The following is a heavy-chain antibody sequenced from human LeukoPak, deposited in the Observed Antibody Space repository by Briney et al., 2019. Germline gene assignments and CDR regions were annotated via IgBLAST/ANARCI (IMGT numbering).Heavy chain of an antibody. CDR1: GFTFDDYA. V-gene: IGHV3-9*01. CDR2: ISWNSGSI. J-gene: IGHJ4*02. D-gene: IGHD3-22*01. Sequence: PGGSLRLSCAASGFTFDDYAMHWVRQAPGKGLEWVSGISWNSGSIGYADSVKGRFTISRDNAKNSLYLQMNSLRAEDTALSYCARWGYYYDSSGYYRPFDYWGQGTLVTVPS. CDR3: ARWGYYYDSSGYYRPFDY.